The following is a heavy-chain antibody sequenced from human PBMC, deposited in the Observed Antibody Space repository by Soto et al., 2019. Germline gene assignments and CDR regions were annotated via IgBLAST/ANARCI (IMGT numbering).Heavy chain of an antibody. D-gene: IGHD2-2*01. CDR3: ARVVGSSWFDP. J-gene: IGHJ5*02. Sequence: QVQLVQSGAEVKEPGASVKVSCKASGYTFTDYYMHWVRQAPGQGLEWMGWINTKSGGTNYAQNFQGWVTMTRDTSIRTAYMELSRLKSDDTAVYYCARVVGSSWFDPWGQGTLVTVSS. V-gene: IGHV1-2*04. CDR2: INTKSGGT. CDR1: GYTFTDYY.